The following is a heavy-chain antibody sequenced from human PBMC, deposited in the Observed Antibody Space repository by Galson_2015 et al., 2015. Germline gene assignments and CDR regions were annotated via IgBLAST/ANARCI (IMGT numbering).Heavy chain of an antibody. CDR2: INAGNGNT. CDR1: GYTFTSYA. Sequence: SVKVSCKASGYTFTSYAMHWVRQAPGQRLEWMGWINAGNGNTKYSQKFQGRVTITRDTSASTAYMELSSLRSEDTAVYYCARGGPNYDFWSGYSLYYYYGMDVWGQGTTVTVSS. J-gene: IGHJ6*02. CDR3: ARGGPNYDFWSGYSLYYYYGMDV. D-gene: IGHD3-3*01. V-gene: IGHV1-3*01.